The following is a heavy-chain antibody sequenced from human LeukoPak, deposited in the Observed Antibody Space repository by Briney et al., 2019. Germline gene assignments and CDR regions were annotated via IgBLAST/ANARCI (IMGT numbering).Heavy chain of an antibody. V-gene: IGHV3-30*18. J-gene: IGHJ3*02. CDR1: GFTFSSYG. CDR3: AKDLVYLGYCSSTSCYAYAIDI. CDR2: ISCDGSNK. Sequence: GGSLRLSCAASGFTFSSYGMHWVGQAPGKGLEWVAVISCDGSNKYYADSVKGRFTISRDNSKNTLYLQMNSLRAEDTAVYYCAKDLVYLGYCSSTSCYAYAIDIWGQGTMVTVSS. D-gene: IGHD2-2*01.